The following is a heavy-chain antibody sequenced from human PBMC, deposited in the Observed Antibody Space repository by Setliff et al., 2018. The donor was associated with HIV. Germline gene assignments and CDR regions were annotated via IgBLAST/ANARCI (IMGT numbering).Heavy chain of an antibody. V-gene: IGHV3-7*01. D-gene: IGHD1-26*01. CDR3: ARRGNYLGDAFDI. CDR2: INEGGSVR. J-gene: IGHJ3*02. Sequence: LRLSCAASGFTIRGYWMDWVRQAPGKGLEWVASINEGGSVRFYVDSVKGRFTISRDNAENSLSLQMNSLRAEDTAVYYCARRGNYLGDAFDIWCQGTMVTVSS. CDR1: GFTIRGYW.